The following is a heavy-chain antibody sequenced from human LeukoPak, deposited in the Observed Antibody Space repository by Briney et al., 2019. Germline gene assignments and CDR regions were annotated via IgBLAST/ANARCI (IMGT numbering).Heavy chain of an antibody. CDR1: GFTFSSYA. D-gene: IGHD6-13*01. J-gene: IGHJ4*02. V-gene: IGHV3-30-3*01. Sequence: GGSLRLSCAASGFTFSSYAMHWVRQAPGKGLEWVAVISYDGSNKYYADSVKGRFTISRDTSKNTLSLQMNSLRAEDTAVYYCAKDGSAAAGKEDYWGQGTLVTVSS. CDR3: AKDGSAAAGKEDY. CDR2: ISYDGSNK.